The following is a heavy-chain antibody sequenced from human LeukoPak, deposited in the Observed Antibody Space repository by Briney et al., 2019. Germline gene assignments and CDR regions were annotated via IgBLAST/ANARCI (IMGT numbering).Heavy chain of an antibody. D-gene: IGHD6-19*01. Sequence: PSETLSLTCAVSGGSISSSNWWSWVRQAPGKGLEWVSCISGSGDSTYYADSVKGRFTISRDNSKNTLYLQMNSLRAEDTAVYYCARRSGIAVAGAFDYWGQGTLVTVSS. CDR1: GGSISSSN. J-gene: IGHJ4*02. CDR3: ARRSGIAVAGAFDY. CDR2: ISGSGDST. V-gene: IGHV3-23*01.